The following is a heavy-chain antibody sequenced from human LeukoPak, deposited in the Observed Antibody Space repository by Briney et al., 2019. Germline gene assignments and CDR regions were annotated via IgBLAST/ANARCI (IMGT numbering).Heavy chain of an antibody. J-gene: IGHJ5*02. D-gene: IGHD1-26*01. CDR2: ISGYNGNT. V-gene: IGHV1-18*01. Sequence: ASVKVSCKASGYTFTSYGISWVRQAPGQGLEWMGWISGYNGNTNYAQKLQGRVTMTTDTSTNTAYMELRSLRSDDTAVYYCARQKVGATDWFDLWGQGTLVTVSS. CDR3: ARQKVGATDWFDL. CDR1: GYTFTSYG.